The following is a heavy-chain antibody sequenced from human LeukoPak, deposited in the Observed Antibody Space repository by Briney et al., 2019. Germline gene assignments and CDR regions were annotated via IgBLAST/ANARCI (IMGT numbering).Heavy chain of an antibody. CDR1: GFTFSSYA. D-gene: IGHD3-10*01. Sequence: GGSLRLSCAASGFTFSSYAMSWVRQAPGKGLEWVSAISGSGGSTYYADSVKGRFTISRDNSKNTLYLQLNSLRAEDTAVYYCAKSSEGVGEFFDYWGQGTLVTVSS. V-gene: IGHV3-23*01. J-gene: IGHJ4*02. CDR3: AKSSEGVGEFFDY. CDR2: ISGSGGST.